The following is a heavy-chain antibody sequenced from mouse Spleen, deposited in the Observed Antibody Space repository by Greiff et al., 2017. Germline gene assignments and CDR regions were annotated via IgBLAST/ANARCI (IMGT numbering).Heavy chain of an antibody. CDR2: IDPETGGT. J-gene: IGHJ3*01. CDR3: TRFGYGYDGGFAY. Sequence: LVESGAELVRPGASVTLSCKASGYTFTDYEMHWVKQTPVHGLEWIGAIDPETGGTAYNQKFKGKAILTADKSSSTAYMELRSLTSEDSAVYYCTRFGYGYDGGFAYWGQGTLVTVSA. D-gene: IGHD2-2*01. V-gene: IGHV1-15*01. CDR1: GYTFTDYE.